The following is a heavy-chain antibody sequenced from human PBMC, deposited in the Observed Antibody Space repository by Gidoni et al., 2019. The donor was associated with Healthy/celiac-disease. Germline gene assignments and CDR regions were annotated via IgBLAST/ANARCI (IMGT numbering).Heavy chain of an antibody. J-gene: IGHJ5*02. Sequence: QVQLQQWGAGLLKPSETLSLTCAVYGGSFSGYYWSWIRQPPGKGLEWIGEINHSGSTNYNPSLKSRVTISVDTSKNQFSLKLSSVTAADTAVYYCARRTLRCWFDPWGQGTLVTVSS. D-gene: IGHD3-16*01. CDR3: ARRTLRCWFDP. V-gene: IGHV4-34*01. CDR2: INHSGST. CDR1: GGSFSGYY.